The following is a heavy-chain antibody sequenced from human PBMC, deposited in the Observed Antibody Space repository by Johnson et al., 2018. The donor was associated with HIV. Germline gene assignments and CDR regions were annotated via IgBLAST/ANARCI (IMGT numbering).Heavy chain of an antibody. Sequence: VQLVESGGGLVQPGRSLRLSCAASGFTVSSNYMSWVRQAPGKGLEWVSVIYSGGSTYYVDSVKGRFTISRDNAKNSLYLQMNSLRAEDTAVYYCARDPIRGYGDYEDDAFDIWGQGTMVTVSS. CDR2: IYSGGST. CDR3: ARDPIRGYGDYEDDAFDI. CDR1: GFTVSSNY. V-gene: IGHV3-66*01. D-gene: IGHD4-17*01. J-gene: IGHJ3*02.